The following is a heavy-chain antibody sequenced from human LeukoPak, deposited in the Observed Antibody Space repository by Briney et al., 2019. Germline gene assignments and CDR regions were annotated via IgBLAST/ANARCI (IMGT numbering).Heavy chain of an antibody. CDR2: ISAYNGNT. V-gene: IGHV1-18*01. D-gene: IGHD3-16*02. J-gene: IGHJ5*02. CDR3: ARDLGGYSGYDTLKEFGGVIVMANWFDP. CDR1: GYTFTSYG. Sequence: VASVKVSCKASGYTFTSYGISWVRQAPGQGLEWMGWISAYNGNTNYAQKLQGRVTMTTDTSTSTAYMELRSLRSDDTAVYYCARDLGGYSGYDTLKEFGGVIVMANWFDPWGQGTLVTVSS.